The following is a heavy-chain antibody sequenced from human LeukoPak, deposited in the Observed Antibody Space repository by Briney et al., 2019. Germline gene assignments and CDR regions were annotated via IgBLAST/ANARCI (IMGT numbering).Heavy chain of an antibody. Sequence: HPGGSLRLSCAASGFTFSSYAMSWVRQAPGKGLEWVSAISGSGGSTYYADSVKGRFTISRDNSKNTLYLQMNSLRAEDTAVYYCAKGPERYGDYSNPIDYWGQGTLVTVSS. J-gene: IGHJ4*02. CDR1: GFTFSSYA. CDR2: ISGSGGST. D-gene: IGHD4-17*01. V-gene: IGHV3-23*01. CDR3: AKGPERYGDYSNPIDY.